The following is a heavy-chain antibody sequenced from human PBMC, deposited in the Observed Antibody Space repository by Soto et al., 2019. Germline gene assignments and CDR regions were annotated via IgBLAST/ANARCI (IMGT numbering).Heavy chain of an antibody. CDR3: ASSTGRRDYFDY. CDR1: GGSISSSTYY. Sequence: QLQLQESGPGLVKPSETLSLTCTVSGGSISSSTYYWGWIRQPPGKGLEWIGSFYSSASTYYNPSLKSRVTISVDTSKNQFSLKLSSVTAADTAVYYCASSTGRRDYFDYWGQGTLVTVSS. D-gene: IGHD1-1*01. CDR2: FYSSAST. V-gene: IGHV4-39*01. J-gene: IGHJ4*02.